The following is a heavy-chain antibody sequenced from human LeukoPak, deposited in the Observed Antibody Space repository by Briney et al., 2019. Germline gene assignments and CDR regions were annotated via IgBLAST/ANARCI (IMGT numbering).Heavy chain of an antibody. Sequence: PSETLSLTCTVSGDSISTNYWNWIRQPPGKGLEWIGYVYNSGSTTYNPSLKSRVSISVDTSKNQLSLRLASVTTGDTAVYYCAKGLYGAAYGYYFDYWGQGTLVTVSS. V-gene: IGHV4-59*01. J-gene: IGHJ4*02. CDR3: AKGLYGAAYGYYFDY. CDR1: GDSISTNY. CDR2: VYNSGST. D-gene: IGHD3-10*01.